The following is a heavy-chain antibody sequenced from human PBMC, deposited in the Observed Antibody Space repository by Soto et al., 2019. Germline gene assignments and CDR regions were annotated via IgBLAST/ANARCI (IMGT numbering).Heavy chain of an antibody. Sequence: QVQLVESGGGVVQPGRSLRLSCAASGFTFSSYGMHWVRQAPGKGLEWVAVIWYDGSNKYYADSVKGRFTISRDNSKNTLYLQMNSLRAADTAVYYCARPVAEGTNWFDPWGQGTLVTVSS. CDR3: ARPVAEGTNWFDP. CDR1: GFTFSSYG. J-gene: IGHJ5*02. CDR2: IWYDGSNK. V-gene: IGHV3-33*01. D-gene: IGHD1-1*01.